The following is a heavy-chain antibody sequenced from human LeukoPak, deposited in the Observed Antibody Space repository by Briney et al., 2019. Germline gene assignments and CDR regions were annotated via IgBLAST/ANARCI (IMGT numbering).Heavy chain of an antibody. J-gene: IGHJ6*02. CDR1: GGTFSSYA. CDR2: IIPILGIA. V-gene: IGHV1-69*04. Sequence: ASVTVSCKASGGTFSSYAISWVRQAPGQGLEWMGRIIPILGIANYAQKFQGRVTITADKSTSTAYMELSSLRSEDTAVYYCARSSGYDPARGYYYYGMDVWGQGTTVTVSS. CDR3: ARSSGYDPARGYYYYGMDV. D-gene: IGHD5-12*01.